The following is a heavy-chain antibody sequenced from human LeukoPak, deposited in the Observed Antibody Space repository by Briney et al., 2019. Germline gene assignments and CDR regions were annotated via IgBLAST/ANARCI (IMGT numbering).Heavy chain of an antibody. CDR3: ARDGHYYYDSSGSFDY. Sequence: AASVKVSCKASGYTFTSYGISWVRQAPGQGLEWMGWISAYNGNTNYAQKLQGRVTMTTDTSTSTAYMELRSLRSDDTAVYYCARDGHYYYDSSGSFDYWGQGTLVTVSS. CDR2: ISAYNGNT. J-gene: IGHJ4*02. D-gene: IGHD3-22*01. CDR1: GYTFTSYG. V-gene: IGHV1-18*01.